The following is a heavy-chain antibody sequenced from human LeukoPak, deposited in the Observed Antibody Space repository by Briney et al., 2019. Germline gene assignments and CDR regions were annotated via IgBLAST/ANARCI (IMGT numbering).Heavy chain of an antibody. J-gene: IGHJ3*02. D-gene: IGHD2-2*01. CDR2: IYPGDSDT. CDR3: ARHKSYCSSSTSCYGAFDI. Sequence: GESLKISCKGSGYSFTSYWIGWVRQMPGKGLEWMGIIYPGDSDTRYSPSFQGQVTISADKSISTAYLQWSSLKASDTAMYYCARHKSYCSSSTSCYGAFDIWGQGTMVTVSS. CDR1: GYSFTSYW. V-gene: IGHV5-51*01.